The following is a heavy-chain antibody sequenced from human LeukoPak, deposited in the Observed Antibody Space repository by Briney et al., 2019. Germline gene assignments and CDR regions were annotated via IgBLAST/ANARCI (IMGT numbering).Heavy chain of an antibody. Sequence: GGSLRLSCAASGFTFSSYGMHWVRQAPGKGLEWVAFIRYDGSNKYYADSVKGRFTISRDNSKNTLYLQMNSLRAEDTAVYYCAKARYSSSWTIDYWGQGTLVTVSS. CDR3: AKARYSSSWTIDY. CDR2: IRYDGSNK. D-gene: IGHD6-13*01. V-gene: IGHV3-30*02. J-gene: IGHJ4*02. CDR1: GFTFSSYG.